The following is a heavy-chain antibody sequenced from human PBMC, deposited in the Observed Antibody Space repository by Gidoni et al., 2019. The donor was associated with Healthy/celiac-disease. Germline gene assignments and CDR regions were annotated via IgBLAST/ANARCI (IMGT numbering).Heavy chain of an antibody. Sequence: EVQLVESGGGLVQPGGSLRLSCAASGFTFSSYWMSWVRQAPGKGLEWVANIKQDGSEKYYVDSVKGRFTISRDNAKNSLYLQMNSLRAEDTAVYYCARDSSWGGGRYYDFWSGYYDWFDPWGQGTLVTVSS. J-gene: IGHJ5*02. V-gene: IGHV3-7*01. CDR2: IKQDGSEK. D-gene: IGHD3-3*01. CDR1: GFTFSSYW. CDR3: ARDSSWGGGRYYDFWSGYYDWFDP.